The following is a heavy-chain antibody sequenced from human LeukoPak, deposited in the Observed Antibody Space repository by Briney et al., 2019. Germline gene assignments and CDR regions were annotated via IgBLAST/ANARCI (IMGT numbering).Heavy chain of an antibody. Sequence: SETLSLTCTVSGYSISSGYYWGWIRQPPGKGLEWIGSIYHSGSTYYNPSLKSRVTISVDTSRNQFSLKLSSATAADTAVYYCARDSGYSDWGQGTLVTVSS. J-gene: IGHJ4*02. CDR2: IYHSGST. CDR3: ARDSGYSD. V-gene: IGHV4-38-2*02. D-gene: IGHD3-22*01. CDR1: GYSISSGYY.